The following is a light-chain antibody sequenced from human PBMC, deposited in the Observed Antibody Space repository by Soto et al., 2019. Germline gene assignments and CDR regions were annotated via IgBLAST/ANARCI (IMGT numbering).Light chain of an antibody. J-gene: IGLJ1*01. CDR3: TSYKSDNRSYV. CDR2: EVS. Sequence: QSALTQPASVSGSPGQSITISCTGTSSDVGAYTSVSWYQQHPGTAPKLMIYEVSNRPSGVSNRFSGSKSANSASLTISGLQAEDEAHYYCTSYKSDNRSYVFGTGTKLTVL. CDR1: SSDVGAYTS. V-gene: IGLV2-14*01.